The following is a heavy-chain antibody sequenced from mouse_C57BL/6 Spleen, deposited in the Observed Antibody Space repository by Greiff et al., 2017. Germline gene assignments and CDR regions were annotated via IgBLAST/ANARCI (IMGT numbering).Heavy chain of an antibody. CDR2: INPSDGGT. D-gene: IGHD2-5*01. J-gene: IGHJ2*01. V-gene: IGHV1-53*01. Sequence: VQLQQPGTELVKPGASVKLSCKASGYTFTSYWMHWVKQRPGQGLEWIGNINPSDGGTNYNEKFKSKATLTVDKSSSTAYMQLSSLTSEDSAVYYCARPYYSNPYYFDYWGQGTTLTVSS. CDR1: GYTFTSYW. CDR3: ARPYYSNPYYFDY.